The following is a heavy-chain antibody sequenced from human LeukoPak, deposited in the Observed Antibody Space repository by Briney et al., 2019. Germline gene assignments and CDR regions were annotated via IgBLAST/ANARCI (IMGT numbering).Heavy chain of an antibody. CDR3: ARECTNGVCYLDY. V-gene: IGHV4-39*01. CDR2: IYYSGST. D-gene: IGHD2-8*01. Sequence: SETLSLTCTVWGGSISSSSYYWGWIRQPPGKGLEWIGSIYYSGSTYYNPSLKSRVTISVDTSKNQFSLKLSSVTAADTAVYYCARECTNGVCYLDYWGQGTLVTVSS. CDR1: GGSISSSSYY. J-gene: IGHJ4*02.